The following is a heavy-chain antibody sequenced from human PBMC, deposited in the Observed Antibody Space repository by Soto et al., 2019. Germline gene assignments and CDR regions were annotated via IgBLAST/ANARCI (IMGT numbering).Heavy chain of an antibody. J-gene: IGHJ4*02. CDR3: AREAEGRGYDRARFDY. V-gene: IGHV1-69*01. CDR2: IIPIFGTA. D-gene: IGHD5-12*01. Sequence: QVQLVQSGAEVKKPGSSVKVSCKASGGTFSSYAISWVRQAPGQGLEWMGGIIPIFGTANYAQKFQGRVTITADESASTAYMELSSLRSEDTAVYYCAREAEGRGYDRARFDYWGQGTLVTVSS. CDR1: GGTFSSYA.